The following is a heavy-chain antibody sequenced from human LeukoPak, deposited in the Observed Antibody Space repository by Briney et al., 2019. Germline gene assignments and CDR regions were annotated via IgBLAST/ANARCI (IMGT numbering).Heavy chain of an antibody. CDR2: IYPGDSDT. J-gene: IGHJ4*02. CDR3: ARHPTRDNNDWLPQFDY. D-gene: IGHD3-9*01. CDR1: GYSFPSYW. Sequence: KHGESLKISCKGAGYSFPSYWIAWVRQMPGKGLEWMGTIYPGDSDTRYSPSFQGQVTISADKSISTAYLQWSSLKASDTAIYYCARHPTRDNNDWLPQFDYWGQGTLVTVSS. V-gene: IGHV5-51*01.